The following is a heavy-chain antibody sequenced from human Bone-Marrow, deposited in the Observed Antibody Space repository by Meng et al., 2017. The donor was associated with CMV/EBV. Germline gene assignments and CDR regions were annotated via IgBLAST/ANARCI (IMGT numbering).Heavy chain of an antibody. CDR1: GYSISRGYY. V-gene: IGHV4-38-2*02. J-gene: IGHJ6*02. CDR3: ARDVSEYGEYDPGGMDV. D-gene: IGHD4-17*01. Sequence: SETLSLTCTVSGYSISRGYYWGWIRQPPGKALEWIGTIYHSGITHYNPSLESRVTISVDTSKNQFSLKLSSVTAADTAVYYCARDVSEYGEYDPGGMDVWGQGTTVTVSS. CDR2: IYHSGIT.